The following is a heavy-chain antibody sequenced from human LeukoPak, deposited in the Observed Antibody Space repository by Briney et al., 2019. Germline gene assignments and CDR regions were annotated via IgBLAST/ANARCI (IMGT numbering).Heavy chain of an antibody. CDR2: INPNSGGT. CDR3: ARGGSGWYFNTDY. J-gene: IGHJ4*02. D-gene: IGHD6-19*01. CDR1: GYTFTGYY. V-gene: IGHV1-2*02. Sequence: ASVKVSCKASGYTFTGYYMHWVRQAPRQGLEWMGWINPNSGGTNYAQKFQGRVTMTRDTSISTAYMELSRLRSDDTAVYYCARGGSGWYFNTDYWGQGTLVTVSS.